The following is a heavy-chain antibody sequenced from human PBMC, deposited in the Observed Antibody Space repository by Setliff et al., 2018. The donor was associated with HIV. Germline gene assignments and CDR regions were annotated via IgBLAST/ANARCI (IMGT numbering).Heavy chain of an antibody. J-gene: IGHJ5*02. D-gene: IGHD1-20*01. CDR1: GGSISSHY. CDR2: IYYSGGT. Sequence: PSETLSLTCTVSGGSISSHYWSWIRQPPGKRLEWIGYIYYSGGTNYNPSLKSRVTISVDTSKNQFSLKLSSVTAADTAVYYCAGCIAGTTHWFDPWGQGTLVTVS. CDR3: AGCIAGTTHWFDP. V-gene: IGHV4-59*11.